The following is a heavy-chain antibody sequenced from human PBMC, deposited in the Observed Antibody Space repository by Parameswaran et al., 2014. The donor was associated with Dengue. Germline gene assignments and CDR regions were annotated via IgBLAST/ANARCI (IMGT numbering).Heavy chain of an antibody. Sequence: VRQMPGKGLEWMGRIDPSDSFTDYSPSFQGHVTISADKSISTAYLQWSSLKASDTAIYYCAVSNRWPHGYWGQGTLVTVSS. CDR2: IDPSDSFT. CDR3: AVSNRWPHGY. V-gene: IGHV5-10-1*01. D-gene: IGHD5-24*01. J-gene: IGHJ4*02.